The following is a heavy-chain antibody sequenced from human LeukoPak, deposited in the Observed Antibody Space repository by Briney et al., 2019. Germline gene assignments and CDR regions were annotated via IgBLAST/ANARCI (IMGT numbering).Heavy chain of an antibody. CDR1: GGSISSYY. CDR3: ARRTTSGWYSAAFDI. V-gene: IGHV4-59*08. Sequence: SETLSLTCTVSGGSISSYYWSWIRQPPGKGLEWIGYIYYSGSTNHNPSLKSRVTISVDTSKNQFSLKLSSVTAADTAVYYCARRTTSGWYSAAFDIWGQGTVVTVSS. CDR2: IYYSGST. J-gene: IGHJ3*02. D-gene: IGHD6-19*01.